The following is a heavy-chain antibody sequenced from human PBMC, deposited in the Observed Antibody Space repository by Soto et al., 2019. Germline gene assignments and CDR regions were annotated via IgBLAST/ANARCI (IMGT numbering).Heavy chain of an antibody. D-gene: IGHD4-4*01. Sequence: QVQLQESGPGLVKPSETLSLTCTVSGGSISSYYWSWIRQPPGKGLEWIGYIYYSGSTNYNPSLKSRVTISVDTSKNQFSLKLSSVTAADTAVYYCARVGYSNYYYYYGMDVWGQGTTVTVSS. J-gene: IGHJ6*02. CDR1: GGSISSYY. CDR2: IYYSGST. V-gene: IGHV4-59*01. CDR3: ARVGYSNYYYYYGMDV.